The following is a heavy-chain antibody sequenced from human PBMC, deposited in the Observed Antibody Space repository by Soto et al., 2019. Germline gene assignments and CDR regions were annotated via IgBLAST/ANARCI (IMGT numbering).Heavy chain of an antibody. CDR2: IKQDGSEK. CDR3: ARAVEDYYDSSGTLRY. Sequence: EVQLVESGGGLVQPGGSLRLSCAASGFTFSSYWMSWVRQAPGKGLEWVANIKQDGSEKYYVDSVKGRFTISRDNAKNSLYLQMNSLRAEDTAVYYCARAVEDYYDSSGTLRYWGQGTLVTVSS. V-gene: IGHV3-7*01. J-gene: IGHJ4*02. D-gene: IGHD3-22*01. CDR1: GFTFSSYW.